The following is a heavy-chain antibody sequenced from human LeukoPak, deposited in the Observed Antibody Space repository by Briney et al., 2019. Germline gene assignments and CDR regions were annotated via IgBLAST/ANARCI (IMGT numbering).Heavy chain of an antibody. D-gene: IGHD2-2*01. J-gene: IGHJ4*02. CDR1: GGTFSSYA. V-gene: IGHV1-69*01. Sequence: SVKVSCKASGGTFSSYAVSWVRQAPGQGLEWMGGIIPIFGTANYAQKFQGRVTITADESTSAAYMELSSLRSEDTAVYYCARVSARYCSSTSCYYFDYWGQGTLVTVSS. CDR2: IIPIFGTA. CDR3: ARVSARYCSSTSCYYFDY.